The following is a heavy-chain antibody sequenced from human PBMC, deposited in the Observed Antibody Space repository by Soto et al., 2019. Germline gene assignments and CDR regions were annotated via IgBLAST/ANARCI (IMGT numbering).Heavy chain of an antibody. CDR3: AHGSGWLSDY. CDR1: GFSLSSPAVG. D-gene: IGHD6-19*01. J-gene: IGHJ4*02. V-gene: IGHV2-5*01. Sequence: QITLKESGPTLVKPTQTLTLTCTFSGFSLSSPAVGVNWIRQPPGKALEWLALIYWNDDNQYSPSLRSRLTITKDTSKIQVVLTMTNVDPADTAAYYCAHGSGWLSDYGGQGTLVTVSS. CDR2: IYWNDDN.